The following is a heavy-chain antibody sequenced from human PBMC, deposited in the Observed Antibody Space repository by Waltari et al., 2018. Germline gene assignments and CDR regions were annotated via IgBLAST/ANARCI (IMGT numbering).Heavy chain of an antibody. J-gene: IGHJ3*02. V-gene: IGHV4-39*02. D-gene: IGHD2-15*01. CDR1: GGSISRSAYY. Sequence: QLQLQESGPGLVKSSETLSLTCAVSGGSISRSAYYWVWLRQPPGKELEWIGSIYPSGDTDYHGSLESRVRVSVDRSSNHFSMTLSSVTAADTAVYYCARRGDWLPLDAFDIWGQGTVVTVSS. CDR3: ARRGDWLPLDAFDI. CDR2: IYPSGDT.